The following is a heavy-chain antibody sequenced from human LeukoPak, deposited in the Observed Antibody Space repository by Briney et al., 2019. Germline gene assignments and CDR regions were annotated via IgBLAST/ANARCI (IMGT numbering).Heavy chain of an antibody. D-gene: IGHD1-1*01. J-gene: IGHJ6*03. CDR2: IYYSGST. CDR1: GGSISSGDYY. Sequence: PSQTLSLTCTVSGGSISSGDYYWSWIRQPPGKGLEWIGYIYYSGSTYYNPSLKSRVTISVDTSENQFSLKLSSVTAADTAVYYCARGPRGWTTDYYCYMDVWGKGTTVTVSS. V-gene: IGHV4-30-4*08. CDR3: ARGPRGWTTDYYCYMDV.